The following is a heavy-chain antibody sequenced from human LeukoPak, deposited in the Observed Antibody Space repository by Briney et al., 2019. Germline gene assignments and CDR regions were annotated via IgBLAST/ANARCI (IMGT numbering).Heavy chain of an antibody. D-gene: IGHD3-22*01. Sequence: RASVKVSCKVSGYTLTELSMHWVRQAPGKGLEWMGGFDPEDGETIYAQKFQGRVTMTEDTSTDTAYMELSSLRSEDTAVYYCATARSSGNYFDYWGQGTLVTVSS. CDR1: GYTLTELS. V-gene: IGHV1-24*01. J-gene: IGHJ4*02. CDR2: FDPEDGET. CDR3: ATARSSGNYFDY.